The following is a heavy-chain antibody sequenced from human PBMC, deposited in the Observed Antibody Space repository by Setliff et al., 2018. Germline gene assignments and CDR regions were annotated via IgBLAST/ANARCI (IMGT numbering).Heavy chain of an antibody. D-gene: IGHD6-25*01. V-gene: IGHV3-21*01. CDR2: ISDSSIYI. CDR1: GFTFSTYS. J-gene: IGHJ3*01. CDR3: ARSPANGGHDAFDV. Sequence: KSGGSLRLSCAASGFTFSTYSMHWVRQAPGKGLEWVSSISDSSIYIYYVDSVKGRFTISRDNAQNSLYLQMDSLRAEDTAVYYCARSPANGGHDAFDVWGQGTMVTVSS.